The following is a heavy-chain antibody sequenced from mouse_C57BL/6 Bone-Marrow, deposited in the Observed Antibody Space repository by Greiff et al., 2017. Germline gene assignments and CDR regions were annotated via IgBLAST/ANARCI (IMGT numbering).Heavy chain of an antibody. D-gene: IGHD1-1*01. CDR2: INPNNGGT. V-gene: IGHV1-26*01. Sequence: EVQLQQSGPELVKPGASVKISCKASGYTFTDYYMNWVKQSHGKSLEWIGDINPNNGGTSYNQKLKGKATLTVDKSSSTAYMELRSLTSEDSAVYYCARYYYGSSSYFDYWGQGTILTVSS. J-gene: IGHJ2*01. CDR3: ARYYYGSSSYFDY. CDR1: GYTFTDYY.